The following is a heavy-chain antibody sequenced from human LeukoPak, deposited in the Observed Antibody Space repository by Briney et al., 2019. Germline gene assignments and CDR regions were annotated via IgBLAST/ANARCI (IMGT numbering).Heavy chain of an antibody. CDR2: IKRDGSEK. J-gene: IGHJ5*02. CDR3: ARDLGSSNSYYNWFDP. CDR1: GFTFSAYW. Sequence: GGSLRLSCAASGFTFSAYWMSWVRQAPGKGLEWVANIKRDGSEKYYVDSVEGRFTISRDNANNSLYLQMNSLRAEDTAVYYCARDLGSSNSYYNWFDPWGQGTLVTVSS. V-gene: IGHV3-7*01. D-gene: IGHD1-26*01.